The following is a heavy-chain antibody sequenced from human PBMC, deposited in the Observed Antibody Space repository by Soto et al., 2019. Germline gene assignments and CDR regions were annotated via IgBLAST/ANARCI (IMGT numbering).Heavy chain of an antibody. J-gene: IGHJ3*02. V-gene: IGHV4-59*12. CDR2: IYYTGST. D-gene: IGHD3-9*01. CDR1: GCSISSYY. CDR3: ARDPVYYDILTGYWHDAFDI. Sequence: PSETLSLTCTGSGCSISSYYWSWIRQPPGKGLEWIGYIYYTGSTNYNPSLKSRVTISVDTSKKQFSLKLSSVTAADTAVYYCARDPVYYDILTGYWHDAFDIWGQGTMVTVSS.